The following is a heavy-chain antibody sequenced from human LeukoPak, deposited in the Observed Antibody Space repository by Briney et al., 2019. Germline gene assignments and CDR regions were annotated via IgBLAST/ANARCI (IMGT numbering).Heavy chain of an antibody. Sequence: GGSLRLSCAASGFTFDDYAMHWVRQAPGKGLEWVSGISWNSGSIGYADSVKGRFTISRDNAKNSLYLQMNSLRAEDTALYYCAKDIRWERQLVTTPLLNVWGQGTTVTVSS. D-gene: IGHD6-13*01. V-gene: IGHV3-9*01. CDR1: GFTFDDYA. J-gene: IGHJ6*02. CDR2: ISWNSGSI. CDR3: AKDIRWERQLVTTPLLNV.